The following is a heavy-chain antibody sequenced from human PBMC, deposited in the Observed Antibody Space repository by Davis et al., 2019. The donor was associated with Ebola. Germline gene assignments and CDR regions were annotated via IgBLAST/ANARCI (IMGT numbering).Heavy chain of an antibody. CDR3: AKDRGYYYEGAFDL. V-gene: IGHV4-4*07. D-gene: IGHD3-22*01. CDR1: RGSISGYY. CDR2: IYTSGST. Sequence: PSETLSLTCTVSRGSISGYYWSWIRQPAGKGLEWIGRIYTSGSTDYNPSLKSRVTMSVDTSKKQLSLKLTSVTAADTAVYYCAKDRGYYYEGAFDLWGQGTMVTVSS. J-gene: IGHJ3*01.